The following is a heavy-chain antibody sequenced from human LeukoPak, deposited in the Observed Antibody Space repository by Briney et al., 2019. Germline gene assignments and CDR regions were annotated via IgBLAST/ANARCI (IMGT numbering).Heavy chain of an antibody. CDR3: ARDEYCSSTSCYRRLGGLVDY. D-gene: IGHD2-2*01. V-gene: IGHV3-48*01. CDR2: ISSSSSTI. J-gene: IGHJ4*02. Sequence: PGGSLRLSCAASGFTFSSYSMNWVRQAPGKGLEWVSYISSSSSTIYYADSVKGRFTISRDNAKNSLYLQMNSLRAEDTAVYYCARDEYCSSTSCYRRLGGLVDYWGQGTLVTVSS. CDR1: GFTFSSYS.